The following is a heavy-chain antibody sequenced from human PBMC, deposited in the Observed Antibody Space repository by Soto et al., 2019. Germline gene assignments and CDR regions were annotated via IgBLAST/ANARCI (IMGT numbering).Heavy chain of an antibody. D-gene: IGHD4-17*01. V-gene: IGHV3-33*01. CDR3: ARAGGTTVTGLWHFDS. Sequence: GGSLRLSCEASGFTFNTYSMHWVRQPPGKGLEWLAAIWYDGTQKYYADSVKGRFIISRDNSKKTLYLEMNSLRAEDTAVYYCARAGGTTVTGLWHFDSWGQGTLVTVSS. CDR2: IWYDGTQK. J-gene: IGHJ4*02. CDR1: GFTFNTYS.